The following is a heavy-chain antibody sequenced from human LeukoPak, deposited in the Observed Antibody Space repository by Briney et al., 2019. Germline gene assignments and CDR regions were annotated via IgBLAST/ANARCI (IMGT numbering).Heavy chain of an antibody. CDR3: ARGNYYDPTTYYRAFDI. CDR1: SGSLSSYY. J-gene: IGHJ3*02. D-gene: IGHD3-22*01. Sequence: SETLSLTCTVSSGSLSSYYWSWIRQPPGKGLEWIGYIYYSGSTNYNPSLKSRVSMSVGTSKIQFSLKLSSVTAADTAVYYCARGNYYDPTTYYRAFDIRGQGTMVTVSS. V-gene: IGHV4-59*01. CDR2: IYYSGST.